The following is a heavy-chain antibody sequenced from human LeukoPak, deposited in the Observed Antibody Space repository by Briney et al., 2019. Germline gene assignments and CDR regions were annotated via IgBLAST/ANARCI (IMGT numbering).Heavy chain of an antibody. CDR1: GFTFDDYA. Sequence: GGSLRLSCAASGFTFDDYAMHWVRQAPGKGLEWVSLISGDGVSTYYADSVKGRFTISRDNSKNSLYLQMNSLRTEDTALYYCAKDMPYDFWSGYSTGHFDYWGQGTLVTVSS. CDR3: AKDMPYDFWSGYSTGHFDY. V-gene: IGHV3-43*02. D-gene: IGHD3-3*01. CDR2: ISGDGVST. J-gene: IGHJ4*02.